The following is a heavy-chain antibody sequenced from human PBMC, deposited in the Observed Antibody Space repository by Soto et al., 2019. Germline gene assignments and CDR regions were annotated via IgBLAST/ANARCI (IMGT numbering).Heavy chain of an antibody. CDR3: ARESEDLTSNFGY. J-gene: IGHJ4*02. CDR2: ISSTTNYI. CDR1: GFTFSNYA. Sequence: GGSLRLSCAASGFTFSNYAMNWVRQAPGKGLEWVSSISSTTNYIYYGDSMKGRFTISRDNAKNSLYLEMNSLRAEDTAVYYCARESEDLTSNFGYWGQGTLVTVSS. V-gene: IGHV3-21*06.